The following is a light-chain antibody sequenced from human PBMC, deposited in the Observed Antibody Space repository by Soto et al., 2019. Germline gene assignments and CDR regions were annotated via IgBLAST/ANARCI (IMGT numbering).Light chain of an antibody. CDR2: DAS. CDR3: QQYDNLSIT. Sequence: DIQMTQSPSSLAASVGDRVTITCQASQAISNYLNWYQQKPGKAPKLLIYDASNFETGVPSRFSGSVSGTDFTFTISSLQPEDIATYYCQQYDNLSITFGQGTRLEIK. CDR1: QAISNY. V-gene: IGKV1-33*01. J-gene: IGKJ5*01.